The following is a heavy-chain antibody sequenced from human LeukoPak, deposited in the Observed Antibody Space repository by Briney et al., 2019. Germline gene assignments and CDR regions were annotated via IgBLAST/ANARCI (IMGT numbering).Heavy chain of an antibody. J-gene: IGHJ3*02. V-gene: IGHV1-2*02. CDR1: GYTFTGYY. Sequence: ASVKVSCKASGYTFTGYYMHWVRQAPGQGLEWMGWINPNSGGTNYAQKFQGRVTMTRDTSISTAYMELRSLRSDDTAVYYCASPSSWYDAFDIWGQGTMVTVSS. CDR3: ASPSSWYDAFDI. CDR2: INPNSGGT. D-gene: IGHD6-13*01.